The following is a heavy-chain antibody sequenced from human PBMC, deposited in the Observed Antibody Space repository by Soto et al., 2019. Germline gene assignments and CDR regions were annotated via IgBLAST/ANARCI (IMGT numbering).Heavy chain of an antibody. J-gene: IGHJ4*02. Sequence: GGSLRLSCAASGFTFSTLAMGWVRQAPGKGLEWVSVIDYSGGTTYYTDSVKGRFTISRDNSKKMLYLQMNSLRAEDTAVYYCAKDATRTDGWYYFDYWGQGALVTVSS. CDR2: IDYSGGTT. CDR1: GFTFSTLA. CDR3: AKDATRTDGWYYFDY. D-gene: IGHD6-19*01. V-gene: IGHV3-23*01.